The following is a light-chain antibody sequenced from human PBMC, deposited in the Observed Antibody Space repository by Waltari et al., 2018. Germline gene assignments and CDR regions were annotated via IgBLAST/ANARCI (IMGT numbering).Light chain of an antibody. CDR2: DTS. CDR3: QMYVRLPVT. Sequence: SCRASQSVGRSLAWYQRKPGQAPRLLIYDTSNRATGIPERFSGSGSGTDFSLTINRLEPEDFAVYYCQMYVRLPVTFGQGTKVEIK. CDR1: QSVGRS. J-gene: IGKJ1*01. V-gene: IGKV3-20*01.